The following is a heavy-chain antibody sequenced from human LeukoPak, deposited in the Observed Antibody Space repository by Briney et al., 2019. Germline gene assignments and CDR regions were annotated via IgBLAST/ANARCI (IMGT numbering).Heavy chain of an antibody. CDR2: ISGSGGTT. D-gene: IGHD3-22*01. CDR1: GFTVSSNY. V-gene: IGHV3-53*01. CDR3: AREPPDSSGYSYYFDY. Sequence: GGSLRLSCAASGFTVSSNYMSWVRQAPGKGLEWVSAISGSGGTTYYAGSVKGQFTISRDNSKKTLYLQMNSLRAEDTAVHYCAREPPDSSGYSYYFDYWGQGTLVTVSS. J-gene: IGHJ4*02.